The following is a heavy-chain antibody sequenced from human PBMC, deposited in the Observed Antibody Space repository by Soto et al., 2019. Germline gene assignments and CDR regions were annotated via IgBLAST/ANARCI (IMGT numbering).Heavy chain of an antibody. CDR1: GGTFSSYA. V-gene: IGHV1-69*13. D-gene: IGHD6-13*01. CDR3: ARDCRTAAGHPSRAFAI. Sequence: SVKVSCKASGGTFSSYAISWVRQAPGQGLEWMGGIIPIFGTANYAQKFQGRVTITADESTSTAYMELSSLRSEDTAVYYCARDCRTAAGHPSRAFAIWGQGTMVTVSS. CDR2: IIPIFGTA. J-gene: IGHJ3*02.